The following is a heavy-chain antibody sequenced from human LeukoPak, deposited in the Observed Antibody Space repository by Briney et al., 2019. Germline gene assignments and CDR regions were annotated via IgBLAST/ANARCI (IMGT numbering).Heavy chain of an antibody. CDR2: ISWNSGSI. CDR1: GFTFDDYA. D-gene: IGHD6-6*01. J-gene: IGHJ6*02. Sequence: PGGSLRLSCAASGFTFDDYAMHWVRQAPGKGLEWVSGISWNSGSIGYADSVKGRFTISRDNAKNSLYLQMNSLRAEDTALYYCAKDMWGSSGYYYYGMDVWGQGTTVTVSS. V-gene: IGHV3-9*01. CDR3: AKDMWGSSGYYYYGMDV.